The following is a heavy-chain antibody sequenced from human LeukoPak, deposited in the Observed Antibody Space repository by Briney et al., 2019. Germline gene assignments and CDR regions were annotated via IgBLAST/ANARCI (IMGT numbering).Heavy chain of an antibody. D-gene: IGHD3-10*01. CDR1: GGSISSSSYY. J-gene: IGHJ4*02. CDR3: ARALRGSGSLYYFDY. V-gene: IGHV4-39*01. Sequence: TSSETLSLTCTVSGGSISSSSYYWGWIRQPPGKGLEWIGSIYYSGSTYYNPSLKSRVTISVDTSKNQFSLKLSSVTAADTAVYYSARALRGSGSLYYFDYWGQGTLVTVSS. CDR2: IYYSGST.